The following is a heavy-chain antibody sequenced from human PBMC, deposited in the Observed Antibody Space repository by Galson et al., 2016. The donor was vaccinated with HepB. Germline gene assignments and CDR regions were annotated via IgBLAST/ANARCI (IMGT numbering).Heavy chain of an antibody. CDR2: IGTAADR. Sequence: SLRLSCAASGFSFSTHDMHWVRQAAGKSLEWVSTIGTAADRHYPGSVKGRFTISRENAKNSLYLQMDSLRVGDTAVYYCARGHVNAGFGTGWGMDVWGQGTTVTVSS. CDR3: ARGHVNAGFGTGWGMDV. J-gene: IGHJ6*02. V-gene: IGHV3-13*01. D-gene: IGHD1-1*01. CDR1: GFSFSTHD.